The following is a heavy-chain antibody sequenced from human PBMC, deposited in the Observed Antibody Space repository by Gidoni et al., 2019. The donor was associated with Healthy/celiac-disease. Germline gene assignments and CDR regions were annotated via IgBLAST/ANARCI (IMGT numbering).Heavy chain of an antibody. V-gene: IGHV3-9*01. Sequence: EVQLVESGGGLVQPGRSLRLSCAASGFTFDDYAMHWGRQAPGKGLEWVSGISWNSGSIGYADSVKGRFTISRDNAKNSLYLQMNSLRAEDTALYYCAKGVTYSSNLGHFDYWGQGTLVTVSS. CDR1: GFTFDDYA. D-gene: IGHD6-13*01. J-gene: IGHJ4*02. CDR3: AKGVTYSSNLGHFDY. CDR2: ISWNSGSI.